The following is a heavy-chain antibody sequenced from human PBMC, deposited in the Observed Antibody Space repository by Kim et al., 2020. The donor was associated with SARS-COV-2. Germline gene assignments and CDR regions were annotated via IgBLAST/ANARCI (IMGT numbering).Heavy chain of an antibody. Sequence: YVDSVKGRFTMSRDTARNSLSLQMNSLRIEDTAMYYCAALDSAQVPGGIWVRGTLVTVSS. CDR3: AALDSAQVPGGI. V-gene: IGHV3-7*01. J-gene: IGHJ4*02. D-gene: IGHD3-10*01.